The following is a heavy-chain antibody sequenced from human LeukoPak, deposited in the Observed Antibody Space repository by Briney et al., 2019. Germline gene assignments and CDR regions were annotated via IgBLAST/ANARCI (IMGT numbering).Heavy chain of an antibody. CDR2: IFPSDSDT. V-gene: IGHV5-51*01. Sequence: GESLKISCKGSGYSFTSYWINWVGQLPGKGLDGMGIIFPSDSDTRYSPSFQGQVTMSVDKSSNTAYLQWSTVKASDTAMYYCARQTTFDVWGQGTMVTVSS. D-gene: IGHD4-11*01. CDR1: GYSFTSYW. CDR3: ARQTTFDV. J-gene: IGHJ3*01.